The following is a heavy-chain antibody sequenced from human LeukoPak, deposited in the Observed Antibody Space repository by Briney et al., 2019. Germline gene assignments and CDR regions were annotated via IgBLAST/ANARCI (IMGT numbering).Heavy chain of an antibody. CDR1: GFTFSNYA. Sequence: GGSLRLSCAASGFTFSNYAMNWVRQAPGERLAWVSSISGSSTDIYYADSVKGRFTISRDNAKKSLYLEMNSLRAEDTAVYYCARGHIVVMADDDVFDYWGQGTLVTVSS. J-gene: IGHJ4*02. V-gene: IGHV3-21*01. CDR2: ISGSSTDI. CDR3: ARGHIVVMADDDVFDY. D-gene: IGHD2-21*01.